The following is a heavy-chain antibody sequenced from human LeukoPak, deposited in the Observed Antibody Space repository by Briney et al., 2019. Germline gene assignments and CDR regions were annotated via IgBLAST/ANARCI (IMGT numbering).Heavy chain of an antibody. CDR2: ISYDGSNK. CDR1: GFTFSSYA. V-gene: IGHV3-30-3*01. CDR3: ARRSEYSSSSWFDP. J-gene: IGHJ5*02. D-gene: IGHD6-6*01. Sequence: GGSLRLSCAASGFTFSSYAMHWVRQAPGKGLEWVAVISYDGSNKYYADSVKGRFTISRDNSKNTLYLQMNSLRAEDTAVYYCARRSEYSSSSWFDPWGQGTLVTVSS.